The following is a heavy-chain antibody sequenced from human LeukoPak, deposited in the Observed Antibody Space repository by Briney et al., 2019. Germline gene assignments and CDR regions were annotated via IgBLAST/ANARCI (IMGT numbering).Heavy chain of an antibody. CDR3: ANLAVTDTLPQFDY. CDR1: GFTFSSYA. V-gene: IGHV3-23*01. J-gene: IGHJ4*02. D-gene: IGHD6-19*01. Sequence: GGSLRLSCAASGFTFSSYAMSWVRQAPGKGLEWVSGISGRGGSTNYADSVKGRFTIPRDNSKNTLYLQMNSLRVEDTAVYYCANLAVTDTLPQFDYWGQGTLVTVSS. CDR2: ISGRGGST.